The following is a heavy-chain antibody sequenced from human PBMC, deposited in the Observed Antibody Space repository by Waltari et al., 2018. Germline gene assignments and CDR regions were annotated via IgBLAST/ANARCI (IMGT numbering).Heavy chain of an antibody. CDR2: INAGNGNT. CDR1: GYTFTSYA. Sequence: QVQLVQSGAEVKKPGASVKVSCKASGYTFTSYAMHWVRQAPGQRLEWMGWINAGNGNTKYSQKFQGRVTITRDTSASTAYMELSSLRSEDTAVYYCARLPHYDFWSGQDGGNWFDPWGQGTLVTVSS. D-gene: IGHD3-3*01. J-gene: IGHJ5*02. CDR3: ARLPHYDFWSGQDGGNWFDP. V-gene: IGHV1-3*01.